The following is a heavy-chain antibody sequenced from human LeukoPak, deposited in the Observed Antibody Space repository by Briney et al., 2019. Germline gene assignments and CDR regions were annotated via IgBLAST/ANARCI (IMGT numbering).Heavy chain of an antibody. Sequence: PGGSLRLSCAASGFTFSSYSMNWVRQAPGKGLEWVSYISSSSSTIYYADSVKGRFTISRDNAKNSLYLQMNSLRAEDTAVYYCARDFGPYCSSISCYTAWFDPWGQGTLVTVSS. CDR3: ARDFGPYCSSISCYTAWFDP. CDR1: GFTFSSYS. D-gene: IGHD2-2*02. J-gene: IGHJ5*02. CDR2: ISSSSSTI. V-gene: IGHV3-48*01.